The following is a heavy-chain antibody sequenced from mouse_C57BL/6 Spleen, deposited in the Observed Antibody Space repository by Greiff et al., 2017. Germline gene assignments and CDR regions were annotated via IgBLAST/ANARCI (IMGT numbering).Heavy chain of an antibody. CDR2: ISDGGSYT. Sequence: EVKLMESGGGLVKPGGSLKLSCAASGFTFSSYAMSWVRQTPEKRLEWVATISDGGSYTYYPDNVKGQFTISRDNAKNNLYLQMSHLKSEDTAMYYCARDGDYYGSSPMDYWGQGTSVTVSS. J-gene: IGHJ4*01. CDR3: ARDGDYYGSSPMDY. V-gene: IGHV5-4*01. CDR1: GFTFSSYA. D-gene: IGHD1-1*01.